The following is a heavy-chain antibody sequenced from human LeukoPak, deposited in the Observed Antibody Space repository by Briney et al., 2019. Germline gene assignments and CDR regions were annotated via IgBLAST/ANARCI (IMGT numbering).Heavy chain of an antibody. J-gene: IGHJ3*02. V-gene: IGHV4-34*01. CDR3: ASGRLGHCSRTNCYDDDFDI. CDR1: GGSFSGYY. D-gene: IGHD2-2*01. CDR2: INHSGST. Sequence: SETLSLTCAIYGGSFSGYYWSWIRQPPGKGLEWIGEINHSGSTSYNPSLTSRVTISVDTPKNQFSLKLSSVTAADTAVYYCASGRLGHCSRTNCYDDDFDIWGQGTMVTVSS.